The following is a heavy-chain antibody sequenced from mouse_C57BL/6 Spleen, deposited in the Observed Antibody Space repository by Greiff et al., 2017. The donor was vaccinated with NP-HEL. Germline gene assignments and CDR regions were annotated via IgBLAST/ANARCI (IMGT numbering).Heavy chain of an antibody. D-gene: IGHD1-1*01. Sequence: EVKLVESGGGLVKPGGSLKLSCAASGFTFSSYAMSWVRQTPEKRLEWVATISDGGSYTYYPDNVKGRITISRDNAKNNLYLQMSHLKSEDTAMYYCARDTLYGSSYSYAMDYWGQGTSVTVSS. CDR2: ISDGGSYT. CDR3: ARDTLYGSSYSYAMDY. V-gene: IGHV5-4*01. J-gene: IGHJ4*01. CDR1: GFTFSSYA.